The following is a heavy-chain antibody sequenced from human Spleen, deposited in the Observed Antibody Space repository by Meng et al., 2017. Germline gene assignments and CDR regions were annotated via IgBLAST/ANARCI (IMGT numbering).Heavy chain of an antibody. CDR1: GFTFTNYW. V-gene: IGHV3-7*01. CDR3: ARGAGYCSGGSCYPSARYFDY. Sequence: GESLKISCAASGFTFTNYWMSWVRQAPGKGLEWVASVKQDGSDKYYVDPVKGRFTISRDNARNSLYLQMNSLRAEDTAVYYCARGAGYCSGGSCYPSARYFDYWGQGTLVTVSS. CDR2: VKQDGSDK. D-gene: IGHD2-15*01. J-gene: IGHJ4*02.